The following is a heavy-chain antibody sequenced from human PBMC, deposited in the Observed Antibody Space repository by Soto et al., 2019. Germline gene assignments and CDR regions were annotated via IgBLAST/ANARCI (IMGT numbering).Heavy chain of an antibody. CDR2: INPYTSTT. D-gene: IGHD2-2*01. CDR1: GYSFTHYY. Sequence: QVQLVQSGAEMKKLGASVKVSCKASGYSFTHYYVHWVRQAPGQGLEWMGWINPYTSTTTYAPKFEGRISITRDKSVSTAYMELSGLSSDDSALYFCARASGSALTGYAPLGFWGQGTLVAVSS. V-gene: IGHV1-2*02. J-gene: IGHJ4*02. CDR3: ARASGSALTGYAPLGF.